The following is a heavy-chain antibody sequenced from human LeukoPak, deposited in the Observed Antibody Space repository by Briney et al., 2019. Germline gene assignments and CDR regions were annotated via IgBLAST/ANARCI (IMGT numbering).Heavy chain of an antibody. CDR1: GFTFSSYG. V-gene: IGHV3-30*18. CDR2: ISYDGSNK. J-gene: IGHJ6*02. Sequence: GGSLRLSCAASGFTFSSYGMHWVRQAPGKGLEWVAVISYDGSNKYYADSVKGRFTISRDNSKNTLYLQMNSLRAEDTAVYYCAKDYYCSGGSCYPRMDVWGQGTTVTVSS. CDR3: AKDYYCSGGSCYPRMDV. D-gene: IGHD2-15*01.